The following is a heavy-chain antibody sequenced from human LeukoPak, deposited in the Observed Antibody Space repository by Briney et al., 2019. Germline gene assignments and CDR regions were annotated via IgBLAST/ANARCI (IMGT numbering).Heavy chain of an antibody. D-gene: IGHD3-16*01. CDR3: ARHWGHNYYYGLGV. J-gene: IGHJ6*02. Sequence: SETLSLTCSVSSGSIRDEYYWGWIRQPPGKGLEWIASQYYGSHTYYTPSLESRVTISLDASRNQFSLQLRSVTAADTAVYYCARHWGHNYYYGLGVWGQGTSVIVAS. CDR2: QYYGSHT. CDR1: SGSIRDEYY. V-gene: IGHV4-39*01.